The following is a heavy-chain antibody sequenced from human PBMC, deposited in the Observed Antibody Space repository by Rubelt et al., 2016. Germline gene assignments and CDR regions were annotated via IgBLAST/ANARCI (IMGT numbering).Heavy chain of an antibody. D-gene: IGHD3-22*01. V-gene: IGHV1-2*02. CDR2: INPNSGGT. CDR3: ARFAIGGHSSGYLFDY. CDR1: GYTFTGYY. Sequence: QVQLVQSGAEVKRPGASVKVSCKASGYTFTGYYMHWVRQAPGQGLEWMGWINPNSGGTNSAQKFQGGVTRTRDTSISTAYMELSRLRSDDTAVYYCARFAIGGHSSGYLFDYWGQGTLVTVSS. J-gene: IGHJ4*02.